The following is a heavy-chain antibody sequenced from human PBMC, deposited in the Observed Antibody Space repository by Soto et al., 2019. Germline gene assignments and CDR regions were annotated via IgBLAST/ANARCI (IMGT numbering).Heavy chain of an antibody. V-gene: IGHV4-31*03. CDR3: ARASSSSSAADY. Sequence: QVQLQESGPGLVKASQTLSLICSVSGESISSGGYYWSWIRHHPGKGLEWIGYIYDRESAYYNPSPKSRVTISMDTSKNHFAMKLSSVTAADTAVYYCARASSSSSAADYWGQGALITVSS. J-gene: IGHJ4*02. D-gene: IGHD6-6*01. CDR1: GESISSGGYY. CDR2: IYDRESA.